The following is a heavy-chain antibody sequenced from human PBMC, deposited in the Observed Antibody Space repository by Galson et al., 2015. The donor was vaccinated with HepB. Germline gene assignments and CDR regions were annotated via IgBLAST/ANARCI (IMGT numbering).Heavy chain of an antibody. CDR2: ISGSGSNT. D-gene: IGHD6-13*01. CDR3: AKDCRGPGVGTWSFDY. V-gene: IGHV3-23*01. Sequence: SLRLSCAASGFSFSSNAMGWVRQAPGKGLEWLSTISGSGSNTYYADSVEGRFIISRDNSRNTLYLQMNSLSAEDTAVYYCAKDCRGPGVGTWSFDYWGQGTLVTVSS. J-gene: IGHJ4*02. CDR1: GFSFSSNA.